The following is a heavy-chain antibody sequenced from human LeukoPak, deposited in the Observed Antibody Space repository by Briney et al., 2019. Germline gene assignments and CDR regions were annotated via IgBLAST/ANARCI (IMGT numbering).Heavy chain of an antibody. CDR3: ARDPYRPIWSGYFPLYFDYYYYGMDV. Sequence: GGSLRLSCAASGFMFSSHGMNWVRQAPGKGLEWVSYIGSGSRTTYYADSVKGRFTISRDNAKNSLYLQMNSLRDEDTAVYYCARDPYRPIWSGYFPLYFDYYYYGMDVWGQGTTVTVSS. V-gene: IGHV3-48*02. J-gene: IGHJ6*02. D-gene: IGHD3-3*01. CDR2: IGSGSRTT. CDR1: GFMFSSHG.